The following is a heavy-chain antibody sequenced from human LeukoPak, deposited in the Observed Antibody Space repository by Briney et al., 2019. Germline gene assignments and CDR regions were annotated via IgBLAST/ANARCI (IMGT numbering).Heavy chain of an antibody. J-gene: IGHJ3*02. CDR2: MNPNSGNT. Sequence: ASVKVSCKASGYTFTSYGINWVRQATGQGLEWMGWMNPNSGNTGYAQKFQGRVTMTRNTSISTAYMELSSLRSEDTAVYYCARGPDISLDAFDIWDQGTMVTVYS. D-gene: IGHD3-9*01. V-gene: IGHV1-8*01. CDR3: ARGPDISLDAFDI. CDR1: GYTFTSYG.